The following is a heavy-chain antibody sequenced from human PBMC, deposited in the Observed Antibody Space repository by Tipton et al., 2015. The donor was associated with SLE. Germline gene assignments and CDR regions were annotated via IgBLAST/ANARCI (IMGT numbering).Heavy chain of an antibody. CDR1: GFISSTPW. Sequence: SLRLSCVASGFISSTPWMSWVRQAPGKGLEWLANIKQDGSEKNYVDSVKGRFTISRDNAKRSLYLQMNSLRVEDTAVYYCTAGAGWLIDYWGQGTLVTVSS. CDR2: IKQDGSEK. J-gene: IGHJ4*02. CDR3: TAGAGWLIDY. V-gene: IGHV3-7*03. D-gene: IGHD5-24*01.